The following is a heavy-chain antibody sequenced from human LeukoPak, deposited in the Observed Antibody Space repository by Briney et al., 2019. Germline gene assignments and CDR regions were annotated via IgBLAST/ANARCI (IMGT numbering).Heavy chain of an antibody. CDR2: ISFDGSNK. J-gene: IGHJ4*02. V-gene: IGHV3-30-3*01. CDR3: VRGIGLSSGWYEFDY. Sequence: TGGSLRLSCAASGFTFSSYAIHWVRQAPGKGLEWVSLISFDGSNKYYADSVKGRFTISRDNAKNPLHLQMNSLRPEDTALYYCVRGIGLSSGWYEFDYWGQGTLVTVSS. D-gene: IGHD6-19*01. CDR1: GFTFSSYA.